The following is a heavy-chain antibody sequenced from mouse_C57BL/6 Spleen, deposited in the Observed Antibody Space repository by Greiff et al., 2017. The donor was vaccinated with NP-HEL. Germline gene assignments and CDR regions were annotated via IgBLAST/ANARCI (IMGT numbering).Heavy chain of an antibody. J-gene: IGHJ2*01. CDR1: GFNIKDDY. CDR2: IDPENGDT. V-gene: IGHV14-4*01. Sequence: VQLQQSGAELVRPGASVKLSCTASGFNIKDDYMHWVKQRPEQGLEWIGWIDPENGDTEYASKFQGKATITADTSSNTAYLQLSSLTSEDTAVYYCTTTDYGSSPLDYWGKGTTLTVAS. D-gene: IGHD1-1*01. CDR3: TTTDYGSSPLDY.